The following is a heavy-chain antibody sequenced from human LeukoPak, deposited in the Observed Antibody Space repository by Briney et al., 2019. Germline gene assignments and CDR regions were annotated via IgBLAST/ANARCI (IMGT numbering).Heavy chain of an antibody. CDR3: ARGRYSGSYADFDY. Sequence: GGSLRLPCAASGFTFSSYSMNWVRQAPGKGLEWVSSISSSSYIYYADSVKGRFTISRDNAKNSLYLQMNSLRAKDTAVYYCARGRYSGSYADFDYWGQGTLVTVSS. D-gene: IGHD1-26*01. CDR2: ISSSSYI. CDR1: GFTFSSYS. V-gene: IGHV3-21*01. J-gene: IGHJ4*02.